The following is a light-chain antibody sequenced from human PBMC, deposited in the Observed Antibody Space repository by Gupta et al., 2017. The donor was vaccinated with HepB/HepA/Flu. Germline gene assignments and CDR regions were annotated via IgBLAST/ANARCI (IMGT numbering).Light chain of an antibody. CDR1: KLGDKY. Sequence: SYELTQPPSVSVSPGQTASITCSGDKLGDKYACWYQQKPGQSPVLVIYQDSKRPSGIPERFSGSNSGNTDTLTISGTQAMDEADYYCQAWDSSTYVLSGGGTRLPS. CDR2: QDS. V-gene: IGLV3-1*01. J-gene: IGLJ2*01. CDR3: QAWDSSTYVL.